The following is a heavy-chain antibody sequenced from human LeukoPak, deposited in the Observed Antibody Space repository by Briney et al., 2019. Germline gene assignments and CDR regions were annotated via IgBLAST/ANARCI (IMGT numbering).Heavy chain of an antibody. CDR1: GFTFSSYW. D-gene: IGHD3-10*01. Sequence: GGSLRLSCEASGFTFSSYWMHWVRQAPGKGLVWVSRINSDGSSTTYADSVKGRFTISRDNAKNTLYLQMNSLRAEGTAVYYCARAPVTLVISWFDPWGQGSLVTVSS. J-gene: IGHJ5*02. CDR2: INSDGSST. V-gene: IGHV3-74*01. CDR3: ARAPVTLVISWFDP.